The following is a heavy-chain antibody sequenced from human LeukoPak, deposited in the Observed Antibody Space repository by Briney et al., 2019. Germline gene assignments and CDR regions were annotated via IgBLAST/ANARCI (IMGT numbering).Heavy chain of an antibody. CDR1: GGSISSYY. Sequence: SETLSLTCTVSGGSISSYYWGWIRQPPGKGLERIGYIYYSGSTNYNPSLKSRVTISVDTSKNQSSPKLSSVTSADTAVYYCARGTVNYYYYGMDVWGQGTTVTVSS. CDR2: IYYSGST. D-gene: IGHD4-17*01. CDR3: ARGTVNYYYYGMDV. V-gene: IGHV4-59*01. J-gene: IGHJ6*02.